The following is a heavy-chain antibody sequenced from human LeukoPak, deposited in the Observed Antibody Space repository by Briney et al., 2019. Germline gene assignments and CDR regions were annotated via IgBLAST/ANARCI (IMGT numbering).Heavy chain of an antibody. D-gene: IGHD3-22*01. J-gene: IGHJ4*02. CDR2: IIPILGIA. Sequence: SVKVSCKASGGTFSSYAISWVRQAPGQGLEWMGRIIPILGIANYAQKFQGRVTITADKSTSTAYMEQSSLRSEDTAVYYCASRGYYYDSSGYTTDYWGQGTLVTVSS. V-gene: IGHV1-69*04. CDR1: GGTFSSYA. CDR3: ASRGYYYDSSGYTTDY.